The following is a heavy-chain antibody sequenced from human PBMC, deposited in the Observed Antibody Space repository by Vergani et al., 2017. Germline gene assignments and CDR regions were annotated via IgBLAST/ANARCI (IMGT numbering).Heavy chain of an antibody. J-gene: IGHJ5*02. CDR2: IVVGSGNT. CDR3: AADRATYYDSSGDYYGGFDP. V-gene: IGHV1-58*01. CDR1: GFTFTSSA. Sequence: QMQLVQSGPEVKKPGTSVKVSCKASGFTFTSSAVQWVRQARGQRLEWIGWIVVGSGNTNYAQKFQERVTITRDMSTSTAYMELSSLRSEETAVYYCAADRATYYDSSGDYYGGFDPWGQGTLVTVSS. D-gene: IGHD3-22*01.